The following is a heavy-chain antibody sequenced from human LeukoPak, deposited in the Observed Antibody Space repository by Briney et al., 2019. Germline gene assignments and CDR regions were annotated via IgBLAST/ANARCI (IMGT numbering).Heavy chain of an antibody. Sequence: TGGSLRLSCAASGFTVSSNYMSWVRQAPGKGLEWVSVIYSGGSTYYADSVKGRFTISRDNSKNMLHLQMNSLKTEDTAVYYCTTLGYCSSTSCPGRDYWGQGTLVTVSS. CDR1: GFTVSSNY. J-gene: IGHJ4*02. CDR3: TTLGYCSSTSCPGRDY. CDR2: IYSGGST. D-gene: IGHD2-2*01. V-gene: IGHV3-53*01.